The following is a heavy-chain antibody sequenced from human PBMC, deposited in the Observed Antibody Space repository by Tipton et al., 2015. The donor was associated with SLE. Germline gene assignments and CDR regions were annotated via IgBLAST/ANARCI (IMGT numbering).Heavy chain of an antibody. D-gene: IGHD3-16*01. J-gene: IGHJ6*03. Sequence: QLVQSGAEVKKTGASVKVSCKASGYTFTSFYIHWVRQAPGQGLEWVGRINPTGGSASYSEKFQGRVLMTSDVSTSTVYMELSSLRSEDTAVYFCARDSDPLWAATNYYVDVWGKGTTVTVSS. CDR2: INPTGGSA. V-gene: IGHV1-46*01. CDR3: ARDSDPLWAATNYYVDV. CDR1: GYTFTSFY.